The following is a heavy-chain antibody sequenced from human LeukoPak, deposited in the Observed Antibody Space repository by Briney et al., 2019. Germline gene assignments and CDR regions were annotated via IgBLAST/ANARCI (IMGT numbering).Heavy chain of an antibody. CDR2: IYYRGTS. D-gene: IGHD1-26*01. CDR3: VRGGIVGTSTRIPLFDS. J-gene: IGHJ4*02. V-gene: IGHV4-59*01. Sequence: SETLSLTCTVSGGSISGYYWSWIRQPPGQGLEWIGFIYYRGTSKYNPSLMSRVTMSVDTSKNQFSLKLSSVTAADTAVYYCVRGGIVGTSTRIPLFDSWGQGTLVTVSS. CDR1: GGSISGYY.